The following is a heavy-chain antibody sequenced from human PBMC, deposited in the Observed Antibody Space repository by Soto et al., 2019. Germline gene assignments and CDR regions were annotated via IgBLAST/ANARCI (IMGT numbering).Heavy chain of an antibody. D-gene: IGHD2-15*01. CDR2: INLHSGDT. CDR1: GYSFSGYY. V-gene: IGHV1-2*02. Sequence: QVQLVQSGAEVKKPGASVKVSCKTSGYSFSGYYMHWVRQAPGQGLESMGWINLHSGDTDYAQKFQDRVIMTRDTSIDTAYMEVTRLRSDDTAVYYCAREENCRDGICYSEYFQRWGQGTLVTVSS. J-gene: IGHJ1*01. CDR3: AREENCRDGICYSEYFQR.